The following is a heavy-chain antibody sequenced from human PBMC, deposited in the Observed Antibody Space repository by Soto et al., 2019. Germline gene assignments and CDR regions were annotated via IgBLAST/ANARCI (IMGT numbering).Heavy chain of an antibody. D-gene: IGHD2-2*01. Sequence: KGLEWVSHITSGSSSKYYADSVKGRFTIARDNAKKSVYLQMNSLRDEDTAVYYCVRDLGCIIPNCHALLAFRGHGTLVIGTS. CDR2: ITSGSSSK. V-gene: IGHV3-48*02. CDR3: VRDLGCIIPNCHALLAF. J-gene: IGHJ1*01.